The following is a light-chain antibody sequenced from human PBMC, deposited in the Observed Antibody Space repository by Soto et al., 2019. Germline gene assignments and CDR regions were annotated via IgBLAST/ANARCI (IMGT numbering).Light chain of an antibody. CDR2: EVS. CDR3: TSYTSSITYV. Sequence: QSVLTQPASVSGSPGQSITISCTGTSSDVGGYNYVSWYQQHPGKAPKPMIYEVSNRPSGVSNRFSGSKSGNTASLTISGLQAEDEADYYCTSYTSSITYVFGTGTKLTVL. J-gene: IGLJ1*01. V-gene: IGLV2-14*01. CDR1: SSDVGGYNY.